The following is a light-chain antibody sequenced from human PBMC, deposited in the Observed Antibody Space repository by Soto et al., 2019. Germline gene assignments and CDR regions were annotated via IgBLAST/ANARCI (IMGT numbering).Light chain of an antibody. CDR1: QSVSSY. V-gene: IGKV3-11*01. J-gene: IGKJ4*01. CDR3: QQRSNWPLLT. CDR2: DAS. Sequence: EIVLTQSPATLSLPTGERATLSCRASQSVSSYLAWYQQKPGQAPRLLIYDASNRATGIPARFSGSGSGTDFTLTISSLEPEDFAVYYCQQRSNWPLLTFGGGTKVEIK.